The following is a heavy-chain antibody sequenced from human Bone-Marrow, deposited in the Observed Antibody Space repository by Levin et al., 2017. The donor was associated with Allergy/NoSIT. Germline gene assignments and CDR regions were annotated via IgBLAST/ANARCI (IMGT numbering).Heavy chain of an antibody. J-gene: IGHJ6*02. Sequence: GESLKISCAASGYTFSTYDITWVRQAAGQGLEWVGWMNPNSGNTGYAQRFQGRVTMTRDTSISTAYMELSSLTSEDTAVYYCARAVRNQLVSDVWGQGTTVSVSS. CDR1: GYTFSTYD. D-gene: IGHD2-2*01. CDR3: ARAVRNQLVSDV. V-gene: IGHV1-8*01. CDR2: MNPNSGNT.